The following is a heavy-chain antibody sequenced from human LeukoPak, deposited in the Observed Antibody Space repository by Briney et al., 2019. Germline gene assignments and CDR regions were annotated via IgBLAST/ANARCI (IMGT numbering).Heavy chain of an antibody. CDR2: IYYSGST. J-gene: IGHJ5*02. CDR3: ARGEEQWLEFDP. V-gene: IGHV4-59*06. D-gene: IGHD6-19*01. CDR1: GDSISSYY. Sequence: PSETLSLTCTVSGDSISSYYWSWIRQHPGKGLEWIGYIYYSGSTYYNPSLKSRVTISVDTSKNQFSLKLSSVTAADTAVYYCARGEEQWLEFDPWGQGTLVTVSS.